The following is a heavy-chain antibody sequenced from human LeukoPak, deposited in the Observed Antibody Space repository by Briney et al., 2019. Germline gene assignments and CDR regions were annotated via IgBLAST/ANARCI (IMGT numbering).Heavy chain of an antibody. V-gene: IGHV1-2*02. CDR2: INPNSGGT. CDR1: GGTFSSYA. Sequence: ASVKVSCKASGGTFSSYAISWVRQAPGQGLEWMGWINPNSGGTNYAQKFQGRVTMTRDTSISTAYMELSRLRSDDTAVYYCARGANRDTAMVLDTDYWGQGTLVTVSS. J-gene: IGHJ4*02. CDR3: ARGANRDTAMVLDTDY. D-gene: IGHD5-18*01.